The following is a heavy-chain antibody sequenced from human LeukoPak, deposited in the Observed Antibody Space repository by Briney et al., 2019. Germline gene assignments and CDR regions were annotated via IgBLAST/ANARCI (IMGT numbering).Heavy chain of an antibody. D-gene: IGHD1-26*01. CDR1: GFTFSSYG. Sequence: GRSLRLSCAASGFTFSSYGMHWVRQAPGKGLEWVAVISYDGSNKYYADSAKRRFTISRDNSKNTLYLQMNSLRAEDTAVYYCAKVSGVFIVGAYDYWGQGTLVTVSS. J-gene: IGHJ4*02. CDR3: AKVSGVFIVGAYDY. CDR2: ISYDGSNK. V-gene: IGHV3-30*18.